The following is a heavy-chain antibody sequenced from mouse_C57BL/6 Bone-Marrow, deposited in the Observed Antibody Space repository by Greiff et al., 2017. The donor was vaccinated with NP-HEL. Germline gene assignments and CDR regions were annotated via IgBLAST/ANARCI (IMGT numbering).Heavy chain of an antibody. CDR1: GYTFTSYW. CDR3: ARSVYYDYSAWFAY. V-gene: IGHV1-64*01. D-gene: IGHD2-4*01. Sequence: VQLQQSGAELVKPGASVKLSCKASGYTFTSYWMHWVKQRPGQGLEWIGMIHPNSGSTNYNEKFKSKATLTVDKSSSTAYMQLSSLTSEDSAVYYCARSVYYDYSAWFAYWGQGTLVTVSA. J-gene: IGHJ3*01. CDR2: IHPNSGST.